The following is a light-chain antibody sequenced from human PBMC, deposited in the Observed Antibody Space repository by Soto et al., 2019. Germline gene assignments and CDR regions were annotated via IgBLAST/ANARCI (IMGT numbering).Light chain of an antibody. CDR2: GNS. CDR1: SSNIGAGFD. V-gene: IGLV1-40*01. CDR3: QSYDNSMSGSWV. Sequence: QSVLTQPPSVSGAPGQRVTISCTGSSSNIGAGFDVHWYHQIAGTAPKLLIYGNSNRPSGVPDRFSGCKSGTSASLAINGRQAEDEAHYYCQSYDNSMSGSWVFGGGTKLTVL. J-gene: IGLJ3*02.